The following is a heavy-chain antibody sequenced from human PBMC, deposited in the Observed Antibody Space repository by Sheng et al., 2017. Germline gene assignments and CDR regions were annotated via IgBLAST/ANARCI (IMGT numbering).Heavy chain of an antibody. V-gene: IGHV4-38-2*02. CDR2: IYHSGST. CDR1: GYSISSGYY. D-gene: IGHD3-10*01. CDR3: ARIMVRGTTDY. Sequence: QVQLQESGPGLVKPSETLSLTCTVSGYSISSGYYWGWIRQPPGKGLEWIGSIYHSGSTYYNPSLKSRVTISVDTSKNQFSLKLSSVTAADTAVYYCARIMVRGTTDYWGQGNXWSPVSS. J-gene: IGHJ4*02.